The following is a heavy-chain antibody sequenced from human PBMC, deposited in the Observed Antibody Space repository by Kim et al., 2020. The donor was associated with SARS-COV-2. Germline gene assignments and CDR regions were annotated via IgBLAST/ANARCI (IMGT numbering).Heavy chain of an antibody. CDR2: MNPNSGNT. CDR1: GYTFTSYD. V-gene: IGHV1-8*01. Sequence: ASGKVSCKASGYTFTSYDINWVRQATGQGLEWMGWMNPNSGNTGYAQKFQGRVTMTRNTSISTAYMELSSLRSEDTAVYYCARGRRGTMIVVVIPYYYYGMDVWGQGTTVTVSS. J-gene: IGHJ6*02. CDR3: ARGRRGTMIVVVIPYYYYGMDV. D-gene: IGHD3-22*01.